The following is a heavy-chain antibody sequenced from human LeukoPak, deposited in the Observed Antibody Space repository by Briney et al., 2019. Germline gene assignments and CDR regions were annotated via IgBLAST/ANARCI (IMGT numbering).Heavy chain of an antibody. V-gene: IGHV3-23*01. CDR1: GFTFSSYA. D-gene: IGHD6-19*01. J-gene: IGHJ4*02. CDR2: VPSSGGRT. Sequence: GGSLRLSCAASGFTFSSYAMSWVRQAPGKGLEWVSSVPSSGGRTYYADSVKGRFAISRDNSKNTLYLQMNSLRAEDTAVYYCAKDRGGSSAWPAFDSWGQGTLVTVSS. CDR3: AKDRGGSSAWPAFDS.